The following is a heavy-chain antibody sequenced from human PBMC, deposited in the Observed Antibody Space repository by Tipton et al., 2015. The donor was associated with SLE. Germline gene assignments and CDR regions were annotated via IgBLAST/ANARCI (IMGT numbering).Heavy chain of an antibody. Sequence: TLSLTCSVSGVSITNYHSYWDWFRQTAGKGLEWIGRIYFPGRTYYNPSVTSRVTIALDTSKNEFSLEMTSVTTADTGVYYCARDFRAVAGRFLYYYMDVWGKGTTVTV. D-gene: IGHD6-13*01. J-gene: IGHJ6*03. CDR2: IYFPGRT. V-gene: IGHV4-61*02. CDR3: ARDFRAVAGRFLYYYMDV. CDR1: GVSITNYHSY.